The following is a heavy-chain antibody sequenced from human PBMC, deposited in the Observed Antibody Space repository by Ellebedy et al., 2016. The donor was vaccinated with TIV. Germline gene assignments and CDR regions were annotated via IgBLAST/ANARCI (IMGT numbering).Heavy chain of an antibody. CDR2: ISSSSSYI. D-gene: IGHD5-24*01. CDR3: ARQSQKMATIPGDLGY. Sequence: GESLKISCAASGFTFSSYSMNWVRQAPGKGLEWVSPISSSSSYIYYADSVKGRSTISRDNAKNSLYLQMNSLRAEDTAVYYCARQSQKMATIPGDLGYWGQGTLVTVSS. J-gene: IGHJ4*02. CDR1: GFTFSSYS. V-gene: IGHV3-21*01.